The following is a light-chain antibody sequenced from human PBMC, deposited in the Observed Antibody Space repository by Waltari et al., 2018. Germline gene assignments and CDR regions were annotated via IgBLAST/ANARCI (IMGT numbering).Light chain of an antibody. CDR3: QHYVSLPVT. V-gene: IGKV3-20*01. CDR1: QSVSRA. Sequence: EIALTPSPGTLSLSPGERATLSRRASQSVSRALAWYQQDPGQSHRRPIYGASNRATGIPDRFSGSGSGTDLSHIISRLEPEDFAVYYCQHYVSLPVTFGQGTKVEIK. J-gene: IGKJ1*01. CDR2: GAS.